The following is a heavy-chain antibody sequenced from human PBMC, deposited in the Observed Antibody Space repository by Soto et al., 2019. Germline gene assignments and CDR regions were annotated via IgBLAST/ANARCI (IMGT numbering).Heavy chain of an antibody. CDR1: GGSISSGGYY. V-gene: IGHV4-31*03. CDR3: ARDLVHYDSWGGMDV. Sequence: QVQLQESGPGLVKPSQTLSLTCTVSGGSISSGGYYWSWIRQHPGKGLEWIGYIYYSGSTYYNPSLKSRVTISVDTSKNQFSLKLSSVTAADTAGYYCARDLVHYDSWGGMDVWGQGTTVTVSS. CDR2: IYYSGST. D-gene: IGHD3-3*01. J-gene: IGHJ6*02.